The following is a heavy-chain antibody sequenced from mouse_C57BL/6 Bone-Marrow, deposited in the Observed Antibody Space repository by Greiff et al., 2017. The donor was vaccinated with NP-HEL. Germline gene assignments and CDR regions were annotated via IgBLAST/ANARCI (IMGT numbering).Heavy chain of an antibody. CDR2: IDPEDGET. V-gene: IGHV14-2*01. CDR3: ARKGHLPLLYYAMDY. J-gene: IGHJ4*01. CDR1: GFNIKDYY. D-gene: IGHD2-1*01. Sequence: VHVKQSGAELVKPGASVKLSCTASGFNIKDYYMHWVKQRTEQGLEWIGRIDPEDGETKYAPKFQGKATITADTSSNTAYLQLSSLTSEDTAVYYCARKGHLPLLYYAMDYWGQGTSVTVSS.